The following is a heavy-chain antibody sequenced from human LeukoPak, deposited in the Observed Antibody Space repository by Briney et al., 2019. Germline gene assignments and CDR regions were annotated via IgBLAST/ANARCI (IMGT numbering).Heavy chain of an antibody. V-gene: IGHV1-2*02. CDR2: INPNSGGT. J-gene: IGHJ6*02. Sequence: ASVKVSCKASGYTFTGYYMHWVRQAPGQGLEWMGWINPNSGGTNYAQKFQGRVTMTRDTSISTAYMELSRLRSDDTAVYYCAREGPDSYGFSASYYYYGMDVWGQGTTVTVSS. CDR3: AREGPDSYGFSASYYYYGMDV. D-gene: IGHD5-18*01. CDR1: GYTFTGYY.